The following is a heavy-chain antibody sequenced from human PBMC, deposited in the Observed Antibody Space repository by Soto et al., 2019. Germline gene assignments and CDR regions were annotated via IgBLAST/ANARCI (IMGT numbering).Heavy chain of an antibody. J-gene: IGHJ6*03. CDR3: AKYDFWSGYGDYYYYMDV. CDR1: GFTFSSYA. D-gene: IGHD3-3*01. Sequence: GSLRLSCAASGFTFSSYAMSWVRQAPGKGLEWVSAISGSGGSTYYADSVKGRFTISRDNSKNTLYLQMNSLRAEDTAVYYCAKYDFWSGYGDYYYYMDVWGKGTTVTVSS. CDR2: ISGSGGST. V-gene: IGHV3-23*01.